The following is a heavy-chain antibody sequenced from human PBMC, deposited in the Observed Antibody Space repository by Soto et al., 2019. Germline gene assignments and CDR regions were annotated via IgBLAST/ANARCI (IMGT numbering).Heavy chain of an antibody. V-gene: IGHV1-69*13. Sequence: SVKVSCKASGGTFSSYAISWVRQAPGQGLEWMGGIIPIFGTANYAQKFQGRVTITADESTSTAYMELSSLRSEDTAVYYCARVIGITMIVVDTLGAFDIWGQGTMVTVSS. CDR3: ARVIGITMIVVDTLGAFDI. J-gene: IGHJ3*02. D-gene: IGHD3-22*01. CDR2: IIPIFGTA. CDR1: GGTFSSYA.